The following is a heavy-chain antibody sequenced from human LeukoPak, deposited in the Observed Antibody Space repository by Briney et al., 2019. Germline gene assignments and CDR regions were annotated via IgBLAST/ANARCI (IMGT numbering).Heavy chain of an antibody. V-gene: IGHV3-21*01. J-gene: IGHJ4*02. CDR3: ARDFQYDYGDYVVS. CDR1: GFTFSSYR. Sequence: GGSLRLSCAASGFTFSSYRMNWVRQAPGKGLEWVSSISSSSSYIYYADSVKGRFTISRDNAKNSLYLQMNSLRAEDTAVYYCARDFQYDYGDYVVSWGQGTLVTVSS. CDR2: ISSSSSYI. D-gene: IGHD4-17*01.